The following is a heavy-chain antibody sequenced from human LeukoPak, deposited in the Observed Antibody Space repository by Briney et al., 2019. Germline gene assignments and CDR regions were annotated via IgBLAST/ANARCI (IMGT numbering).Heavy chain of an antibody. CDR2: ISYDGSNK. CDR1: GFTVSSNY. J-gene: IGHJ4*02. Sequence: GGSLRLSCAASGFTVSSNYMSWVRQAPGKGLEWVAVISYDGSNKYYADSVKGRFTISRDNSKNTLYLQMNSLRAEDTAVYYCAKDGREYGDYACGYWGQGTLVTVSS. V-gene: IGHV3-30*18. D-gene: IGHD4-17*01. CDR3: AKDGREYGDYACGY.